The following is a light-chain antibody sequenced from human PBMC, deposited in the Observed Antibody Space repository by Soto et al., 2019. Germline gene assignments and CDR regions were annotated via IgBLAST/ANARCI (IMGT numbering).Light chain of an antibody. V-gene: IGLV2-14*01. Sequence: QSVLTQPASVSGSPGQSITIPCTGTNSDVGGYNYVSWYQHHPGKAPKLMIYEVFNRPSGVSSRFSGSKSGSTASLTISGLQAEDEADYYCSSYTTTNPLYVFGTGTKLTVL. CDR2: EVF. CDR3: SSYTTTNPLYV. J-gene: IGLJ1*01. CDR1: NSDVGGYNY.